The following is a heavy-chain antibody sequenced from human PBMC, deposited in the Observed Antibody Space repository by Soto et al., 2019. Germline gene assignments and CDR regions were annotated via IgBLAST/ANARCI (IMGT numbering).Heavy chain of an antibody. CDR1: GFTFSSYG. V-gene: IGHV3-30*18. CDR2: ISYDGSNK. Sequence: QVQLVESGGGVVQPGRSLRLSCAASGFTFSSYGMHWVRRAPGKGLEWVAVISYDGSNKYYADSVKGRFTISRDNSKNTLYLQMNSLRAEDTAVYYCAKDQGSGWYRYYFDYWGQGTLVTVSS. CDR3: AKDQGSGWYRYYFDY. J-gene: IGHJ4*02. D-gene: IGHD6-19*01.